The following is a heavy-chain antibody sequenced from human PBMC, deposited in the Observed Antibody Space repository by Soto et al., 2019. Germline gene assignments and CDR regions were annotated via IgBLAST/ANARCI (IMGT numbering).Heavy chain of an antibody. CDR1: GFTFSSYG. CDR2: ISYDGVNE. D-gene: IGHD3-22*01. Sequence: PGGSLRLSCAASGFTFSSYGMHWVRQAPGKGLEWVAVISYDGVNEYYADSVKGQFTISRDNSKNTLYLQMNSLRAEDTAVYYCAKDSYYDSSGYSDFDYWGQGTLVTVSS. J-gene: IGHJ4*02. V-gene: IGHV3-30*18. CDR3: AKDSYYDSSGYSDFDY.